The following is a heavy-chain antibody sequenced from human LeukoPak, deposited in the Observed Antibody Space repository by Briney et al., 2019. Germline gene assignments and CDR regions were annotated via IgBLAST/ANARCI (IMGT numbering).Heavy chain of an antibody. V-gene: IGHV2-5*02. Sequence: SGRTLVISTQTLTLTCTFSGLSLSTRAVGVGLIRLPAGKSLGWLAFIDWDNDKRHNPPLSSRLTVTKDTSKDQVVLTMTNMDPADKATYYCSHSRRISMMVVANYIWGQGTMVTVSS. CDR1: GLSLSTRAVG. CDR3: SHSRRISMMVVANYI. D-gene: IGHD3-22*01. CDR2: IDWDNDK. J-gene: IGHJ3*02.